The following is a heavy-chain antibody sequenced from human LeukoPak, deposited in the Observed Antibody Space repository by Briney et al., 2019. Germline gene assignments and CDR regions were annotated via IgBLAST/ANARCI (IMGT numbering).Heavy chain of an antibody. CDR3: AKGLCSGGSCYPYYFDY. Sequence: GGSLRLSCVASGFTFSSFAMSWVRQAPGKGLEWVSAVRDSGRSTYYADSVKGLFTISRDNSKNTLYLQLNSLRAEDTAVYYCAKGLCSGGSCYPYYFDYWGQGTLVTVSS. V-gene: IGHV3-23*01. D-gene: IGHD2-15*01. J-gene: IGHJ4*02. CDR1: GFTFSSFA. CDR2: VRDSGRST.